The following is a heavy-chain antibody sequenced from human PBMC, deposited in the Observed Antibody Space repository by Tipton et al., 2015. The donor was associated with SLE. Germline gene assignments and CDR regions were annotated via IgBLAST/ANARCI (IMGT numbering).Heavy chain of an antibody. J-gene: IGHJ3*01. CDR3: AKDSPPACLTILPCDAFHL. CDR1: GFTFRTYE. CDR2: SSSSGHTF. V-gene: IGHV3-48*03. Sequence: GSLRLSCAASGFTFRTYEMNWVRQAPGKGLEWVSYSSSSGHTFYYADSVKGRFTISKDNAKNSLYLQMNSLRAEDTAVYYCAKDSPPACLTILPCDAFHLWGQGTIITVSS. D-gene: IGHD3-3*01.